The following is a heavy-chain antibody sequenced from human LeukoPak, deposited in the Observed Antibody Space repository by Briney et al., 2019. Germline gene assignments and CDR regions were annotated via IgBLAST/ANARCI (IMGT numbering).Heavy chain of an antibody. D-gene: IGHD3-9*01. CDR1: GFTVSSNY. J-gene: IGHJ3*02. CDR2: IYSGGST. V-gene: IGHV3-53*01. CDR3: AKDVVLRYFDWTDAFDI. Sequence: GGSLRLSCAASGFTVSSNYMSWVRQAPGKGLEWVSVIYSGGSTYYADSVKGRFTISRDNSKNTLYLQMNSLRAEDTAVYYCAKDVVLRYFDWTDAFDIWGQGTMVTVSS.